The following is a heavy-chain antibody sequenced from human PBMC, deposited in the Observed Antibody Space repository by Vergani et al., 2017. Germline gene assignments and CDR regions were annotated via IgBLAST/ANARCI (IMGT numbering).Heavy chain of an antibody. J-gene: IGHJ5*02. CDR2: ISPDGFST. V-gene: IGHV1-46*01. D-gene: IGHD2-15*01. CDR3: AKIMAVAADERDP. Sequence: QVQLVQSGAEVGKPGASVKISCKASGYTFTAYYIHWVRQAPEQGLEWVGVISPDGFSTFYAQKFQGRVTITRDTSTSTVYVEVTSLRSDDTAVYYCAKIMAVAADERDPWGQGTLVTVSS. CDR1: GYTFTAYY.